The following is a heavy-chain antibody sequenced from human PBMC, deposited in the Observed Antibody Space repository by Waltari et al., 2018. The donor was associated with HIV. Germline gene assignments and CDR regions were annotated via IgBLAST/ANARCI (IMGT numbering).Heavy chain of an antibody. CDR1: GFIFSDYP. D-gene: IGHD3-16*01. Sequence: HLVQSGGGSTQPGRSLRLSCAASGFIFSDYPMSWFRQAPVKGVGWVGVIRSKAYGETAEYAAALEGRFTISRDDSRGIGYLQMDGLKIEDTGVYYCTKGGGKSPGLSVWGQGTTVTVSS. V-gene: IGHV3-49*03. J-gene: IGHJ6*02. CDR3: TKGGGKSPGLSV. CDR2: IRSKAYGETA.